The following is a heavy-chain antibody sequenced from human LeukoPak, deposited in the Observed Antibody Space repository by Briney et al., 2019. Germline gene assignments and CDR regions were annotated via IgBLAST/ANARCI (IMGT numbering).Heavy chain of an antibody. CDR3: ARGDGYNDPEPLQH. Sequence: PGGSLRLSCAASGFTFSSYGMRWVRLAPGKGLEWVAVIWYDGSNKYYGDSVKGRFTISRDNSKKTLYLQMNSLRVEATAVYYCARGDGYNDPEPLQHWGQGTLVTVS. CDR2: IWYDGSNK. V-gene: IGHV3-33*01. J-gene: IGHJ1*01. CDR1: GFTFSSYG. D-gene: IGHD5-24*01.